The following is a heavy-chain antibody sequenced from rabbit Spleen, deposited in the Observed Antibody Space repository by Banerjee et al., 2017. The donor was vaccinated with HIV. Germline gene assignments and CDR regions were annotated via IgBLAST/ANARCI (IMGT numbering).Heavy chain of an antibody. CDR3: ARDTSSSFSSYGMDL. CDR1: GFSFSSSDY. V-gene: IGHV1S45*01. CDR2: IDTGSSGFT. J-gene: IGHJ6*01. D-gene: IGHD1-1*01. Sequence: QEQLVESGGGLVQPGGSLKLSCKASGFSFSSSDYMCWVRQAPGKGLEWIACIDTGSSGFTYFASWAKGRFTISKTSSTTVTLQLNSLTAADTATYFCARDTSSSFSSYGMDLWGQGTLVTVS.